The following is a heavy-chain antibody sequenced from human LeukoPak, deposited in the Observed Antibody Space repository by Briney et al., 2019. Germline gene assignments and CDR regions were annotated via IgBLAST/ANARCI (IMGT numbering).Heavy chain of an antibody. V-gene: IGHV3-30*18. Sequence: GGSLRLSWAASGFTFSRYGMHWVRQAPGKGLEWVAVISYDGSNKYYADSVKGRFTISRDNSKNTLYLQMNSLRAEDTAVYYCAKDRWELQAKGYYFDYWGQGTLVTVSS. CDR3: AKDRWELQAKGYYFDY. J-gene: IGHJ4*02. CDR1: GFTFSRYG. CDR2: ISYDGSNK. D-gene: IGHD1-26*01.